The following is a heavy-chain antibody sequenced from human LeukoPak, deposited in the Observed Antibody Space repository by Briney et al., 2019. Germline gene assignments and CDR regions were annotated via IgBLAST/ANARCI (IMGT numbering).Heavy chain of an antibody. V-gene: IGHV1-2*02. J-gene: IGHJ4*02. D-gene: IGHD3-10*01. CDR3: ARFLGFGEFDY. CDR1: GYTFTGYY. CDR2: INPNSGGT. Sequence: GASVKVSCKASGYTFTGYYVHWVREAPGQGLEWMGWINPNSGGTKYAQKLQGRVTMTTDTSTSTAYMELRSLRSDDTAVYYCARFLGFGEFDYWGQGTLVTVSS.